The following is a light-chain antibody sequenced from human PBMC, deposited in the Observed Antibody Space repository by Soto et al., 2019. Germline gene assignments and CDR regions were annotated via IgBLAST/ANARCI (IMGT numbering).Light chain of an antibody. V-gene: IGKV1-27*01. CDR1: QGISNY. Sequence: DIQMTQSPSSLSASVGDRVTITCRASQGISNYLAWYQQKPGNVPKLLVYAASTLQSGVPSRFSGSGSGTDFPLTISRRQPEDVATYSCQQYNSAPERFGQGNKLEIK. J-gene: IGKJ1*01. CDR2: AAS. CDR3: QQYNSAPER.